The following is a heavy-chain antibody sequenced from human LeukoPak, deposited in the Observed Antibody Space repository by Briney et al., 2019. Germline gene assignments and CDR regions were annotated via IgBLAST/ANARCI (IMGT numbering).Heavy chain of an antibody. J-gene: IGHJ3*02. V-gene: IGHV3-21*01. Sequence: PGGSLRLSCAASGFTFNSFGMNWVRQAPGKGLEWVSSISSSSSYIYYADSVKGRFTISRDNAKNSLYLQMNSLRAEDTAVYYCAREKAPWLANDAFDIWGQGTMVTVSS. D-gene: IGHD6-19*01. CDR2: ISSSSSYI. CDR1: GFTFNSFG. CDR3: AREKAPWLANDAFDI.